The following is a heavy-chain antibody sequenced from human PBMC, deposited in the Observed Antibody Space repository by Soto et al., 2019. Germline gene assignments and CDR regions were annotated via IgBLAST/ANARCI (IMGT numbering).Heavy chain of an antibody. CDR1: GFTFSNPW. J-gene: IGHJ4*02. V-gene: IGHV3-15*07. CDR3: TADSLVPGGTSVPFDY. Sequence: PGGSLRLSCAASGFTFSNPWMNWVRQAPGKGLEWVGRIKSKTDGGTTDYAAPVKGRFTISRDDSKNTLYLQMNSLKTEDTAVYFCTADSLVPGGTSVPFDYWGQGTLVTVSS. D-gene: IGHD2-2*01. CDR2: IKSKTDGGTT.